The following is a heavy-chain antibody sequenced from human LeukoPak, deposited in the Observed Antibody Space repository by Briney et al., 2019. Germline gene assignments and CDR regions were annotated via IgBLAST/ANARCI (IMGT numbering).Heavy chain of an antibody. CDR1: GFTFSSYW. J-gene: IGHJ5*02. Sequence: LGGSLRLSCAASGFTFSSYWMHGVRQAPGKGLVWVSRINSDGSSTNCADSVKGRFTISRDSAKNTLYLQMNSLRAEDTAVYYCTRERSVSFDPWGQGTLVTVSS. V-gene: IGHV3-74*01. CDR2: INSDGSST. CDR3: TRERSVSFDP. D-gene: IGHD5/OR15-5a*01.